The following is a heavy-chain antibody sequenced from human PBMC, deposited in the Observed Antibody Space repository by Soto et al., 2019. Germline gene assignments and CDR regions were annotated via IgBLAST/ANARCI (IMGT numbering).Heavy chain of an antibody. J-gene: IGHJ6*02. Sequence: GASVKVSCKASGGTFSTYSINWVRQAPGQGLEWMGGSLPFFGTARYAQNFQGRVTITADESTSTAYLELSSLRSDDTAVYYCARGGRYTKSSYSYVMDVWGQGTAVPVYS. CDR2: SLPFFGTA. V-gene: IGHV1-69*13. D-gene: IGHD1-20*01. CDR3: ARGGRYTKSSYSYVMDV. CDR1: GGTFSTYS.